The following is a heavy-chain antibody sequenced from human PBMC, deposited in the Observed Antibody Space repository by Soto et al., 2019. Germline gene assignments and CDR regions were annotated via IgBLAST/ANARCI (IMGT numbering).Heavy chain of an antibody. CDR1: GFTFSSYS. CDR2: ISSSSSYI. V-gene: IGHV3-21*01. D-gene: IGHD5-18*01. Sequence: GGSLRLSCAASGFTFSSYSMNWVRQAPGKGLEWVSSISSSSSYIYYADSVKGRFTISRDNAKNSLYLQMNSLRAEDTAVYYCARDPLYVDTAMVEPDYWGQGTLVTVSS. CDR3: ARDPLYVDTAMVEPDY. J-gene: IGHJ4*02.